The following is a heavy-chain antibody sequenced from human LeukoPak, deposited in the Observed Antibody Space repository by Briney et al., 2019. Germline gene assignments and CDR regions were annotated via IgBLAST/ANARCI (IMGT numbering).Heavy chain of an antibody. Sequence: SSETLSLTCTVSGGSISSYYWSWIRQPPGKGLEWIGYIFYSGSTNYNPLLKSRITISIDASKNQFSLKLSSVTAADTAVYYCARTYSNYYWFDPWGQGTLVTVSS. CDR1: GGSISSYY. CDR3: ARTYSNYYWFDP. V-gene: IGHV4-59*08. D-gene: IGHD4-11*01. CDR2: IFYSGST. J-gene: IGHJ5*02.